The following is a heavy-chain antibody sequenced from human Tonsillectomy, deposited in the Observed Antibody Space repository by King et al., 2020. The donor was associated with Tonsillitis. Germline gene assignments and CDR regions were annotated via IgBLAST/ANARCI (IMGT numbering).Heavy chain of an antibody. J-gene: IGHJ6*03. D-gene: IGHD3-10*01. CDR1: GASIISSSYY. CDR3: ARRGSGRYYYYIDV. CDR2: IYYSGST. V-gene: IGHV4-39*01. Sequence: QLQESGPGLVKPSETLSLTCTISGASIISSSYYWGWIRQPPGKGLEWIGSIYYSGSTYYNPSLKSRVTISGDTPQNQGSLKLTSVTAADTAVYYCARRGSGRYYYYIDVWGKGTTVTVSS.